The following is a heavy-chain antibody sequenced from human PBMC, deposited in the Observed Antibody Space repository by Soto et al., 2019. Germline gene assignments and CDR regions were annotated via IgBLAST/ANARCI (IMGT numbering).Heavy chain of an antibody. CDR1: GGSISGSSYY. CDR3: ARGGTYYYGSGIPFDP. V-gene: IGHV4-39*07. J-gene: IGHJ5*02. Sequence: SETLSLTCTVSGGSISGSSYYWGWIRQPPGKGLEWIGEINHSGSTNYNPSLKSRVTISVDTSKNQFSLKLSSVTAADTAVYYCARGGTYYYGSGIPFDPWGQGTLVTVSS. CDR2: INHSGST. D-gene: IGHD3-10*01.